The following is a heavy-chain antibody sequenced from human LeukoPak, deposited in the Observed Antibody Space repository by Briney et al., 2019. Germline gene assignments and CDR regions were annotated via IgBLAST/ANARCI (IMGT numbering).Heavy chain of an antibody. J-gene: IGHJ4*02. V-gene: IGHV4-59*08. CDR3: ARTDSSGYSLLPFDY. D-gene: IGHD3-22*01. CDR2: IYYSGST. CDR1: GGPISSYY. Sequence: SETLSLTCTVSGGPISSYYWSWIRQPPGKGLEWIGYIYYSGSTNYNPSLKSRVTISVDTSKNQFSLKLSSVTAADTAVYYCARTDSSGYSLLPFDYWGQGTLVTVSS.